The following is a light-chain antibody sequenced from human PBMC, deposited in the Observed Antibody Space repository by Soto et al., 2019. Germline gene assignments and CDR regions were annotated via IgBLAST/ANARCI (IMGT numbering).Light chain of an antibody. CDR3: QQYYSYPQT. CDR1: QSISSY. J-gene: IGKJ1*01. Sequence: IQMTQSPSSLSASVGDRVTITCRASQSISSYLNWYQQKPGKAPKLLIYAASTLQSGVPSRFSGSGSGTDFTLTISCLQSEDFATYYCQQYYSYPQTFGQGTKVDIK. CDR2: AAS. V-gene: IGKV1-39*01.